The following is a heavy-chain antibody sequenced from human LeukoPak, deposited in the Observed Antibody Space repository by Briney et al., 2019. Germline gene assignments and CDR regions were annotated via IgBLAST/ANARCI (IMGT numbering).Heavy chain of an antibody. CDR2: IYYSGST. V-gene: IGHV4-59*01. CDR1: AGSTGTFY. J-gene: IGHJ3*02. CDR3: GRDCGQHYDSSSYVSIDVFDM. Sequence: SETLSLTCTVSAGSTGTFYWSWIRQPPGKGLEWIGFIYYSGSTNYNPSLKSRVTMSLDTSKNQFSLKLSSVTAADTAVYYCGRDCGQHYDSSSYVSIDVFDMWGQGTTVTVSS. D-gene: IGHD3-22*01.